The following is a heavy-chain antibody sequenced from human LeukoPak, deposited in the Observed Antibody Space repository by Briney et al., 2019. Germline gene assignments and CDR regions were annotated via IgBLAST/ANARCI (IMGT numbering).Heavy chain of an antibody. CDR2: ISAEGDIQ. D-gene: IGHD3-10*01. J-gene: IGHJ4*02. Sequence: GRSQRLSCAATGFRFSSYDMHWVRQAPGKGLEWVAAISAEGDIQVYLDSVMGRFTISRDNSKSTLYLQMNSLRIEDTGFYYCTRDMIRGVPDYIDYWGQGTLVTVSS. CDR3: TRDMIRGVPDYIDY. CDR1: GFRFSSYD. V-gene: IGHV3-30-3*01.